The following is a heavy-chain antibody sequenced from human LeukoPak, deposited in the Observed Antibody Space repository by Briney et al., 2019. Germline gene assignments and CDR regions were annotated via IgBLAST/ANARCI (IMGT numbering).Heavy chain of an antibody. D-gene: IGHD1-14*01. V-gene: IGHV4-30-4*07. CDR1: SGSITSGGKS. CDR2: IFDNENT. J-gene: IGHJ3*02. Sequence: SETLSLTCTVSSGSITSGGKSWSWIRQPPGKGLEWLGNIFDNENTVYNPSLRSRLTISLDTSKSQFSLKLTSVTAADTAIYYCARVTLTTTARAFDIWGKGTMVTVSS. CDR3: ARVTLTTTARAFDI.